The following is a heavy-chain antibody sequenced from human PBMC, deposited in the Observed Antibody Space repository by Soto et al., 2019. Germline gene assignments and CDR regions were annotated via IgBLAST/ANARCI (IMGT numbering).Heavy chain of an antibody. CDR3: ARTARDFYGLDV. J-gene: IGHJ6*02. D-gene: IGHD2-21*02. CDR1: GFTFRNYD. CDR2: ISAAGDP. V-gene: IGHV3-13*05. Sequence: VQLVESGGGLVQPGGSPRLSCEASGFTFRNYDMPWVRQGTGKGLEWVSGISAAGDPDYADSVEGRFTISRENAQNSFFLQMNSLRVGDTAVYYCARTARDFYGLDVWGQGTTVIV.